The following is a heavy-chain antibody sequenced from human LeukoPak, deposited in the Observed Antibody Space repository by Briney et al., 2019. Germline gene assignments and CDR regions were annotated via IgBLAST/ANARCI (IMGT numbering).Heavy chain of an antibody. Sequence: GGSLRLSCAASGFTFSSYEMNWVRQAPGKGLEWVSAISGSGGSTYYADSVKGRFTISRDNSKNTLYLQMNSLRAEDTAVYYCATRKSSGYMRDAFDIWGQGTMVTVSS. D-gene: IGHD3-22*01. CDR3: ATRKSSGYMRDAFDI. CDR2: ISGSGGST. CDR1: GFTFSSYE. J-gene: IGHJ3*02. V-gene: IGHV3-23*01.